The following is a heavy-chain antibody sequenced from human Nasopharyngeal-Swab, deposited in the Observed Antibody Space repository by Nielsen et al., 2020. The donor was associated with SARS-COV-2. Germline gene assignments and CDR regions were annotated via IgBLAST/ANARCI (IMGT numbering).Heavy chain of an antibody. V-gene: IGHV3-23*01. CDR1: GFMLSSSG. Sequence: GGSLRLFCAVSGFMLSSSGMCWVRQAPGKGLEWVSGLNSAGTATYYVDSVRGRFTISRDKSQNTLYLQMSSLRAEDTAVYYCVKGTASLDFWGQGTLVTVSS. J-gene: IGHJ4*02. CDR3: VKGTASLDF. CDR2: LNSAGTAT. D-gene: IGHD2-21*02.